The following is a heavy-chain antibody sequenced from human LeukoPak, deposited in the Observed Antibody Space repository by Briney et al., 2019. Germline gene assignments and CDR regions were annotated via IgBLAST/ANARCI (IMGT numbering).Heavy chain of an antibody. J-gene: IGHJ4*02. CDR3: ARGEVVVALVY. CDR2: IYYSGST. V-gene: IGHV4-30-4*08. Sequence: PSETLSLTYTVSGGCISSGDYYWSWIRQPPGKGLEWIGYIYYSGSTYYNPSLKSRVTISVDTSKNQFSLKLSSVTAADTAVYYCARGEVVVALVYWGQGTLVTVSS. D-gene: IGHD2-15*01. CDR1: GGCISSGDYY.